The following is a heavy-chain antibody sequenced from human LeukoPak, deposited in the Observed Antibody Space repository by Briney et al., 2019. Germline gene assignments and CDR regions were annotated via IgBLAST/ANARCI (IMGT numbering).Heavy chain of an antibody. Sequence: GGSLRLSCAASRFTFSSYAMHWVRQAPGKGLEWVAVISHDGSNKYYADSVKGRFTISRDNSKNTLYLQMNSLRAEDTAVYYCARDGSGGSCFDYWGQGTLVTVSS. D-gene: IGHD2-15*01. J-gene: IGHJ4*02. CDR1: RFTFSSYA. CDR2: ISHDGSNK. V-gene: IGHV3-30-3*01. CDR3: ARDGSGGSCFDY.